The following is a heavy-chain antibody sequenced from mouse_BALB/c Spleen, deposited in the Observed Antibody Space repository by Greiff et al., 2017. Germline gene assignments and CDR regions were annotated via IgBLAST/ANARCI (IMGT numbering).Heavy chain of an antibody. J-gene: IGHJ4*01. CDR1: GFDFSRYW. V-gene: IGHV4-1*02. Sequence: EVKLQESGGGLVQPGGSLKLSCAASGFDFSRYWMSWVRQAPGKGLEWIGEINPDSSTINYTPSLKDKFIISRDNAKNTLYLQMSKVRSEDTALYYCARLIYYGHLDYWGQGTSVTVSS. CDR3: ARLIYYGHLDY. CDR2: INPDSSTI. D-gene: IGHD2-1*01.